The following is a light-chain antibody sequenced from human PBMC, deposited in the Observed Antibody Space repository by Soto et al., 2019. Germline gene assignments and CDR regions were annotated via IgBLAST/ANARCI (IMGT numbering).Light chain of an antibody. CDR1: QSISSY. CDR3: IQDYNYPLT. V-gene: IGKV1-6*01. J-gene: IGKJ4*01. CDR2: TAS. Sequence: IQMTQSPSSLSASVGDRVTITCRASQSISSYLNWYQQKPGKAPNLLIYTASTLQSGVPSRFSGSGSGTDFTLTISSLQPEDFATYYCIQDYNYPLTFGGGTKVDIK.